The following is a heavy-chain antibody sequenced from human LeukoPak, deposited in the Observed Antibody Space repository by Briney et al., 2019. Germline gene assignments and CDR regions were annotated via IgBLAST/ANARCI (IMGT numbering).Heavy chain of an antibody. CDR1: GFTFSNYW. Sequence: PGGSLRLSCVGSGFTFSNYWMHWVRHAPGKGGVWGSRIKFDGIETNYADSVTGRFTISRDNANNTLYLQMTSLRAEDTALYYCATGGTYWSARTGHWGQGTLVTVSS. J-gene: IGHJ4*02. D-gene: IGHD3-10*01. CDR3: ATGGTYWSARTGH. V-gene: IGHV3-74*01. CDR2: IKFDGIET.